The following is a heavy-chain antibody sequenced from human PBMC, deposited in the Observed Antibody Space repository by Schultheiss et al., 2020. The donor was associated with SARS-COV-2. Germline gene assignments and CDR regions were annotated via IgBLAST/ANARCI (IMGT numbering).Heavy chain of an antibody. CDR1: GFTFSSYA. J-gene: IGHJ4*02. CDR3: ARSPRYCSSTSCYRITSGLPDY. V-gene: IGHV3-23*01. CDR2: ISGSGGST. Sequence: GGSLRLSCAASGFTFSSYAMSWVRQAPGKGLEWVSAISGSGGSTYYADSVKGRFTISRDNAKNSLYLQMNSLRAEDTAVYYCARSPRYCSSTSCYRITSGLPDYWGQGTLVTVSS. D-gene: IGHD2-2*01.